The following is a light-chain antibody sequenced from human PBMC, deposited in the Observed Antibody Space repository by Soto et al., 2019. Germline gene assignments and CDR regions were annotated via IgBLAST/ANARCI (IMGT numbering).Light chain of an antibody. CDR3: QKYNDWPLT. CDR2: GEF. J-gene: IGKJ1*01. V-gene: IGKV3-15*01. CDR1: QSVSSN. Sequence: VMTQSPVTLSVSAGDSATLSCRASQSVSSNLAWYQQKPGQAPSLLIYGEFTRATGVPDRFSGTGSGTELTLTISRLQSEDFALYYCQKYNDWPLTFGQGTKVDI.